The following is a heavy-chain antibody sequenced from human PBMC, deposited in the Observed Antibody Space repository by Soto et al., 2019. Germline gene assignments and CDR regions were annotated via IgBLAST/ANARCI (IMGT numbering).Heavy chain of an antibody. Sequence: GASVKVSCKASGYTFTSYGISWVRQAPGQGLEWMGWISAYNGNTNYAQKLQGRVTMTTDTSTSTAYMELRSLRSDDTAAYYCARDSTVSADDAFDIWGQGTMVTVSS. J-gene: IGHJ3*02. D-gene: IGHD1-26*01. CDR2: ISAYNGNT. CDR1: GYTFTSYG. V-gene: IGHV1-18*01. CDR3: ARDSTVSADDAFDI.